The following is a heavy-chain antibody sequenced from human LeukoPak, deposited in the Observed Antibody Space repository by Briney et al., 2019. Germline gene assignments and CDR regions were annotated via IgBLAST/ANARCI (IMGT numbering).Heavy chain of an antibody. D-gene: IGHD3-10*01. CDR3: ARGGYFGSGVDAFDI. CDR2: ISHSGTT. CDR1: GGSISSGVNY. J-gene: IGHJ3*02. Sequence: PSETLSLTCTVSGGSISSGVNYWTWIRQPPGKGLEWTGYISHSGTTFYTSSLKSRVTISVDRSKSQFSLKLSSVTAADTAVYYCARGGYFGSGVDAFDIWGQGTLVTVSS. V-gene: IGHV4-30-2*01.